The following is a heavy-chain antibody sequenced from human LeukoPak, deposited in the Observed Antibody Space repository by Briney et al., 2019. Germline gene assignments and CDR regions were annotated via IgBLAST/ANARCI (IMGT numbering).Heavy chain of an antibody. CDR1: GYTLTELS. V-gene: IGHV1-24*01. D-gene: IGHD4-17*01. CDR2: FDPEDGET. J-gene: IGHJ3*02. Sequence: ASAKVSCKVSGYTLTELSMHWVRQAPGKGLEWMGGFDPEDGETIYAQKFQGRVTMTEDTSTDTAYMELSSLRSEDTAVYYCATPLLYYGDAFDIWGQGTMVTVSS. CDR3: ATPLLYYGDAFDI.